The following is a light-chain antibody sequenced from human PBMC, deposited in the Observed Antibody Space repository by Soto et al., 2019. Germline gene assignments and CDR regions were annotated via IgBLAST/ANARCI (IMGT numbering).Light chain of an antibody. CDR3: QKRSNWL. CDR2: DAS. J-gene: IGKJ3*01. V-gene: IGKV3-11*01. Sequence: ETVLTQSPATLSLSPGERATLSCRASQSVSSYLAWYQQKPGQAPRLLIYDASKRATGIPARFSGSGSGTDFTLTISSIATEDLAVYYCQKRSNWLFGPGTKVDIK. CDR1: QSVSSY.